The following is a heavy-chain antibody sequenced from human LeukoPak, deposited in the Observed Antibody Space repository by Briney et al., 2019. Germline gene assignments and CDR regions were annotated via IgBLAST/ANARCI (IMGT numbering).Heavy chain of an antibody. Sequence: GGPLRLSCAASGFTFSSYAMHGVRQAPGKGLEGVGVISYDGSNKYYADSVKGRFTISRDNTKNTLYLQMNSLRAEDTAVYYCARDYGYYYGSGSYYIPDWGQGTLVTVSS. J-gene: IGHJ4*02. V-gene: IGHV3-30-3*01. CDR3: ARDYGYYYGSGSYYIPD. CDR2: ISYDGSNK. D-gene: IGHD3-10*01. CDR1: GFTFSSYA.